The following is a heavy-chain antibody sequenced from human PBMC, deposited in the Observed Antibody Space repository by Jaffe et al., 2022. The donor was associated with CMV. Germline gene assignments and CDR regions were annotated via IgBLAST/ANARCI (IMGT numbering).Heavy chain of an antibody. CDR3: AKDFGGYGDYVTAFDI. CDR1: GFTFSSYA. Sequence: EVQLLESGGGLVQPGGSLRLSCAASGFTFSSYAMSWVRQAPGKGLEWVSAISGSGGSTYYADSVKGRFTISRDNSKNTLYLQMNSLRAEDTAVYYCAKDFGGYGDYVTAFDIWGQGTMVTVSS. D-gene: IGHD4-17*01. CDR2: ISGSGGST. J-gene: IGHJ3*02. V-gene: IGHV3-23*01.